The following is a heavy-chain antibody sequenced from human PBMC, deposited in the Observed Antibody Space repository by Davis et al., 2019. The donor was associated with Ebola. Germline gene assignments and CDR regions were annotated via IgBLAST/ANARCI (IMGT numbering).Heavy chain of an antibody. CDR2: MNPNSGNT. D-gene: IGHD1-7*01. Sequence: ALVKVSCKASGYTFTSYDINWVRQATGQGLEWMGWMNPNSGNTGYAQKFQGRVTMTRNTSISTAYMELSSLRSEDTAVYYCARVRTGTTPYYYGMDVWGQGTTVTVSS. V-gene: IGHV1-8*01. J-gene: IGHJ6*02. CDR1: GYTFTSYD. CDR3: ARVRTGTTPYYYGMDV.